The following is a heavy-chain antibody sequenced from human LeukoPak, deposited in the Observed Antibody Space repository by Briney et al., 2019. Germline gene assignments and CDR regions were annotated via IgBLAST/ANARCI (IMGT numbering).Heavy chain of an antibody. CDR2: IYYSGST. CDR1: GGSISSSSYY. J-gene: IGHJ3*02. CDR3: ARLRGTSYGYNAFDI. D-gene: IGHD5-18*01. V-gene: IGHV4-39*01. Sequence: PSETLSLTCTVSGGSISSSSYYWGCIRQPPGKGLEWIGSIYYSGSTYYNPSLKSRVTISVDTSKNQFSLKLSSVTAADTAVYYCARLRGTSYGYNAFDIWGQGTMASVSS.